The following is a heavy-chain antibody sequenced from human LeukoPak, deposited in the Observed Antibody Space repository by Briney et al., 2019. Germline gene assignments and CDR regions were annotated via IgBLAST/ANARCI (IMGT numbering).Heavy chain of an antibody. D-gene: IGHD5-18*01. V-gene: IGHV3-53*01. CDR2: IYTDGST. CDR1: AFTVSTNY. Sequence: GGSLRLSCEASAFTVSTNYMTWVRQAPGKGLEWVSVIYTDGSTYYADSVKGRFTFFRDNSKNTLYLQMSSLRADDTAMYYCARGYGYGDSWGQGTLVTVSS. CDR3: ARGYGYGDS. J-gene: IGHJ4*02.